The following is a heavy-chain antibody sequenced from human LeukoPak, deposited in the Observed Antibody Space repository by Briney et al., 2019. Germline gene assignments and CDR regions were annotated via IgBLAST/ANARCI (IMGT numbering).Heavy chain of an antibody. J-gene: IGHJ4*02. CDR1: GGSISSGSYY. V-gene: IGHV4-61*02. D-gene: IGHD5-24*01. CDR3: ARDGGDGYPLDY. CDR2: IYTSGST. Sequence: SETLSLTCTVSGGSISSGSYYWSWIRQPAGKGLEWIGRIYTSGSTNYNPSLKSRVTISVDASKNQFSLKLSSVTAADTAVYYCARDGGDGYPLDYWGQGTLVTVSS.